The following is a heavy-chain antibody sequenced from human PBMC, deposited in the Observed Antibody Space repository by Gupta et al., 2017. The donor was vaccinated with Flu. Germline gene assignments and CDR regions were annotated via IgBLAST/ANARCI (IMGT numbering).Heavy chain of an antibody. CDR2: VSWDSDTT. Sequence: VQLVESGGGLVQPGGSLRLSCTTSGFTFDDYTMHWVRQSPGKGLGWVSDVSWDSDTTDYADSVRGRFTISRDNGQNSLYRQMTGLRTEDTALYYCAASCSSTRCFVSRYNDAMDLWGQGTTVIVSS. CDR1: GFTFDDYT. D-gene: IGHD2-2*01. CDR3: AASCSSTRCFVSRYNDAMDL. J-gene: IGHJ6*02. V-gene: IGHV3-9*01.